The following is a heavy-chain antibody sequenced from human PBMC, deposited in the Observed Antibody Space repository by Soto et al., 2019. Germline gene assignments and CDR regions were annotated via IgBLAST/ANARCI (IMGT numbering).Heavy chain of an antibody. CDR1: GGSISSGDYY. CDR3: ARDRGPLRTPVYYYYGMDV. CDR2: IYYSGST. V-gene: IGHV4-30-4*01. Sequence: PSETLSLTCTVSGGSISSGDYYWSWIRQPPGKGLEWIGYIYYSGSTYYNPSLKSRVTISVDTSKNQFSLKLSSVTAADTAVYYCARDRGPLRTPVYYYYGMDVWGQGTTVTVYS. D-gene: IGHD3-10*01. J-gene: IGHJ6*02.